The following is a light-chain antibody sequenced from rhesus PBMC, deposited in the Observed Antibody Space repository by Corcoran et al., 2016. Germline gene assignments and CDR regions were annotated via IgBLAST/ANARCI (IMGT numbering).Light chain of an antibody. CDR1: QSVSSY. Sequence: EIVMTQSPATLALSPGERATLSCRASQSVSSYLAWYQQKPGQAPRLLNYGAVIRATGIPDRFSGRGSGTEFTLPIISLEPEDVRVYFCLHGSNWPITFCVGTKVEIK. V-gene: IGKV3-24*04. CDR2: GAV. J-gene: IGKJ4*01. CDR3: LHGSNWPIT.